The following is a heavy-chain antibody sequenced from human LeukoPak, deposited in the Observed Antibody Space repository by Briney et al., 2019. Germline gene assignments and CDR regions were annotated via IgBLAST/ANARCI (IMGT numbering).Heavy chain of an antibody. V-gene: IGHV1-8*01. CDR2: RNPNSGNT. CDR1: GYTFTSYD. J-gene: IGHJ3*02. CDR3: ARRAGYGSGSYSDDAFDI. Sequence: GASVTVSCKASGYTFTSYDINWVRQATGQGLEWMGWRNPNSGNTGYAQTFQGRVTMTRTTSISTAYMELSSLRSEDTAVYYCARRAGYGSGSYSDDAFDIWGQGTMVTVSS. D-gene: IGHD3-10*01.